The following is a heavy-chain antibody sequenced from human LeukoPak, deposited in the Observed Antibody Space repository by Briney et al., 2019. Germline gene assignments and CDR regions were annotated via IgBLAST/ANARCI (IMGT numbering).Heavy chain of an antibody. CDR1: GGSISSYY. CDR3: ARECTTAPGEDYFDY. Sequence: MALTLTVSGGSISSYYWSWSRPPPGKGVGRIGSIYYSGSTNYNHTLKSRVTISVDTSKNEVSVQLSAVTAADTSVYYCARECTTAPGEDYFDYWGQGTLVTVSS. J-gene: IGHJ4*02. V-gene: IGHV4-59*01. D-gene: IGHD1-1*01. CDR2: IYYSGST.